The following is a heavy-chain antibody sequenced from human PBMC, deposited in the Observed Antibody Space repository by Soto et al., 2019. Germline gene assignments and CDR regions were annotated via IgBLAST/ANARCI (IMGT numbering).Heavy chain of an antibody. Sequence: GGSLRLSCAASGFSFSSYGMHWVRQAPGKGLEWVAVISYDGSNKYYADSVKGRFTISRDNSKNTLYLQMNSLRAEDTAVYYCAKEHYYGSGRPIDGMDVWGQGTTVTVSS. D-gene: IGHD3-10*01. CDR1: GFSFSSYG. CDR3: AKEHYYGSGRPIDGMDV. V-gene: IGHV3-30*18. J-gene: IGHJ6*02. CDR2: ISYDGSNK.